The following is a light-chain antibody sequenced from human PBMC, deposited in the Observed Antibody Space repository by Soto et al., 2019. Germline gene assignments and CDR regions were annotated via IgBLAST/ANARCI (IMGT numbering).Light chain of an antibody. J-gene: IGLJ1*01. Sequence: YELTQPPSVSVAPGQTARITCGGNNIGIYSVHWYQQRPGQAPVLVVYGGSDRPSGIPERFSGSNSGNTATLTIGRVEAADEADYYCQVWDNNGGHNYVFGTGTKVTVL. CDR3: QVWDNNGGHNYV. CDR2: GGS. CDR1: NIGIYS. V-gene: IGLV3-21*02.